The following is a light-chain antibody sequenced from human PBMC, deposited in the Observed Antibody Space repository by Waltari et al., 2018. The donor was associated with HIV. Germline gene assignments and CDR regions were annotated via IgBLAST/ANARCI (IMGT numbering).Light chain of an antibody. V-gene: IGKV4-1*01. CDR2: WAS. J-gene: IGKJ4*01. CDR1: QSVFYASNNKTY. CDR3: HQYYSIPLT. Sequence: DFVMTQSPDVLPVSLGERATLNCKSSQSVFYASNNKTYLAWNQQKPGQPPKLLIYWASARESGVPDRLRVICSGTDFTLTISSLQPEDVAVYHCHQYYSIPLTFCGGTKEAIK.